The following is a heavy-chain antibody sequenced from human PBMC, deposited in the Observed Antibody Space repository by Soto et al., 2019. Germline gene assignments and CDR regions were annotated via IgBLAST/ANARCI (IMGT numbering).Heavy chain of an antibody. CDR3: AALIVVVMYPDY. D-gene: IGHD3-22*01. V-gene: IGHV3-23*01. CDR2: ISGSGGRT. J-gene: IGHJ4*02. Sequence: EVQLLESGGGLVQPGGSLRLSCAASGFTFSSYAMSWVGQAPGKGLEWVSAISGSGGRTYYAESVKGRFTISRDNSKNTLYLQMNSSRAEDTAVYYCAALIVVVMYPDYWGQGTLVTVSS. CDR1: GFTFSSYA.